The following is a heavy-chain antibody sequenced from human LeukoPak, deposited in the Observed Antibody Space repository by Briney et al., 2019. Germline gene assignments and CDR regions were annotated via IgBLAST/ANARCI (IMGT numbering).Heavy chain of an antibody. J-gene: IGHJ6*03. CDR2: IYYSGST. CDR1: GGSISSYY. CDR3: ARVSSYYYYYMDV. Sequence: PSETLSLTCTVSGGSISSYYWTWIRQPPGKGLEWIGYIYYSGSTNYNPSLRSRVTISVDMSKNQFSLKLSSVTAADTAVYYCARVSSYYYYYMDVWGKGTTVTVSS. V-gene: IGHV4-59*01.